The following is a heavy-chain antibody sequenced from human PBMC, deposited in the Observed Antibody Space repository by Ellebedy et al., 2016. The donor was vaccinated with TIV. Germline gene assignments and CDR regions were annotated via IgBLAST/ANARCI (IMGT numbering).Heavy chain of an antibody. V-gene: IGHV3-15*01. CDR3: TTDFTH. CDR2: IKDKTNGETT. J-gene: IGHJ4*02. Sequence: GESLKISCTAYGFIFNTAWMSWVRQIPGKGLEWVGRIKDKTNGETTDYSAPVQGRFTISRDDSQSTVFLQMNSLKIDDTGVYYCTTDFTHWGQGARVTVSS. CDR1: GFIFNTAW.